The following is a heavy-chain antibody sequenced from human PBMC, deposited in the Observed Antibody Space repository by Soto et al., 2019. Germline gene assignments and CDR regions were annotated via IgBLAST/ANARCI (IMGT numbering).Heavy chain of an antibody. CDR1: GFTFSSYA. D-gene: IGHD2-21*01. CDR2: ISYDGSNK. Sequence: GGSLRLSCAASGFTFSSYAMHWVRQAPGKGLEWVAVISYDGSNKYYADSVKGRFTISRDNSKNTLYLQMNSLRAEDTAVYYCARGERWGLRNWYFDLWGRGTLVTVSS. CDR3: ARGERWGLRNWYFDL. J-gene: IGHJ2*01. V-gene: IGHV3-30-3*01.